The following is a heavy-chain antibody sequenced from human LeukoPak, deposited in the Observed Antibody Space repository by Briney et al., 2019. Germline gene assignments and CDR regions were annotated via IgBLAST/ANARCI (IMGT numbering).Heavy chain of an antibody. J-gene: IGHJ4*02. CDR2: IYYSGST. D-gene: IGHD1-26*01. V-gene: IGHV4-59*01. CDR3: ARGGPTWAVYYFDY. CDR1: GGSISSYY. Sequence: SETLSLTCTASGGSISSYYWSWIRQPPGKGLEWIGYIYYSGSTNYNPSLKSRVTISVETSKNQFSLKLSSVNAADTAVYYCARGGPTWAVYYFDYWGQGTLVTVSS.